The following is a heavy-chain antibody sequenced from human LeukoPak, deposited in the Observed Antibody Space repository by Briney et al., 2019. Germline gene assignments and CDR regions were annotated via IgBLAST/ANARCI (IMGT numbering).Heavy chain of an antibody. D-gene: IGHD6-19*01. Sequence: SGGSLRLSCAASGFTFSSYSMNWVRQAPGKGLEWVSYISSSTRTIYYADSVKGRFTISRDNAKNSLYLQMNNLRDEDTAVYYCAREAAGYSSGWPDYWGQGTLVTVSS. V-gene: IGHV3-48*02. CDR1: GFTFSSYS. CDR2: ISSSTRTI. J-gene: IGHJ4*02. CDR3: AREAAGYSSGWPDY.